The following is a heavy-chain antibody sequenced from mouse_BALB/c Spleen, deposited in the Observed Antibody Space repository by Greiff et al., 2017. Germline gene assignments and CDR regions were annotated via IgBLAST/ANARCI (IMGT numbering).Heavy chain of an antibody. D-gene: IGHD2-10*02. CDR3: ARYGNYALYAMDY. CDR1: GFTFSSYA. J-gene: IGHJ4*01. V-gene: IGHV5-6-5*01. Sequence: EVNVVESGGGLVKPGGSLKLSCAASGFTFSSYAMSWVRQTPEKRLEWVASISSGGSTYYPDSVKGRFTISRDNARNILYLQMSSLRSEDTAMYYCARYGNYALYAMDYWGQGTSVTVSS. CDR2: ISSGGST.